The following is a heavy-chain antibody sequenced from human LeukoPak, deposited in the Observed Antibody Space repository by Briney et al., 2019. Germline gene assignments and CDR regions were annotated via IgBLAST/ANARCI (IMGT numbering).Heavy chain of an antibody. CDR1: GFSFSDFY. Sequence: GGTLTLSCATSGFSFSDFYMSWIRQAPGMGLEWVANIKLDGSEKYYLESVKGRFSVSRDNAKYSLSLQMNSVRVVDTAVYYCARVDSLTPFQFDYWGQGTLVTVSS. J-gene: IGHJ4*02. V-gene: IGHV3-7*01. CDR2: IKLDGSEK. D-gene: IGHD2/OR15-2a*01. CDR3: ARVDSLTPFQFDY.